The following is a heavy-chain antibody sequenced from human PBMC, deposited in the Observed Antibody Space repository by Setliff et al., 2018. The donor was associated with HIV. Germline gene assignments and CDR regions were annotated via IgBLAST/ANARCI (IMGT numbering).Heavy chain of an antibody. CDR2: ISLDTRPI. CDR1: GFSFSSFG. CDR3: VRGTTSGWMLTS. J-gene: IGHJ4*02. Sequence: PGGSLRLSCAASGFSFSSFGMNWVRQAPGKGLEWISYISLDTRPIYYADSVRGRFTVSRDNAGASLFLQMNSLRAEDTAIYYCVRGTTSGWMLTSWGQGTLVTVSS. D-gene: IGHD6-25*01. V-gene: IGHV3-48*04.